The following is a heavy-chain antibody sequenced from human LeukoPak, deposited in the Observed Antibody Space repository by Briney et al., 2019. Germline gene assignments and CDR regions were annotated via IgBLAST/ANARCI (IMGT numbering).Heavy chain of an antibody. CDR1: GFTFSSYA. J-gene: IGHJ3*02. CDR2: ISYDGTNK. Sequence: GGSLRLSCAASGFTFSSYAMHWVRQAPGKGLEWVAVISYDGTNKYYADSVKGRFTISRDNSKNTMYLQMNSLRAEDTAMYYCARAPMSYDSSGFGGAFDIWGQGTMVTVSS. D-gene: IGHD3-22*01. CDR3: ARAPMSYDSSGFGGAFDI. V-gene: IGHV3-30-3*01.